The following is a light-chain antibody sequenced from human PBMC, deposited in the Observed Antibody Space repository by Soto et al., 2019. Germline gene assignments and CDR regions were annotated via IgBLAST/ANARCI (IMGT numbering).Light chain of an antibody. J-gene: IGKJ5*01. V-gene: IGKV2-28*01. CDR2: LGS. CDR3: MQALQTPIT. Sequence: EILMTQSPLSLPVTPGEPSAVSCSSSQSLLHSNGYNYLDWYLQKPGQSPQLLIYLGSNRASGVPDRFSGSGSGTDFTLKISRVEAEDVGVYYCMQALQTPITFGQGTRLEIK. CDR1: QSLLHSNGYNY.